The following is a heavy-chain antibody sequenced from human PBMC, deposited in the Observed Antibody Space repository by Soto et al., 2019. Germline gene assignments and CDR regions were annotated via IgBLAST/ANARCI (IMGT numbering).Heavy chain of an antibody. J-gene: IGHJ4*02. CDR3: AKKVNSGSGSQYFDY. Sequence: EVQLLESGGGLVQPGGSLRLSCAASGFTFSSYSMSWVRQAQGKGLEWVSGFRSSGDDGTTYDADSVKGRFTISRDNSKNTLFLQMNSLRAEDTAIYYCAKKVNSGSGSQYFDYWGQGTLVTVSS. CDR1: GFTFSSYS. D-gene: IGHD3-10*01. V-gene: IGHV3-23*01. CDR2: FRSSGDDGTT.